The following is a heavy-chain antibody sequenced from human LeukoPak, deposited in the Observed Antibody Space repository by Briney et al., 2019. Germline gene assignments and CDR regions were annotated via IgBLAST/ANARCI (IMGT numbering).Heavy chain of an antibody. CDR2: IYYTGNT. J-gene: IGHJ4*02. CDR3: ARGAHEAAGVLNY. CDR1: GGSVSSSSYY. Sequence: SETLSLTCAVSGGSVSSSSYYWSWIRQPPGKGLEWIGYIYYTGNTNYNPSLKSRVTISIDTSRNQFSLKLSSVTAADTAVYYCARGAHEAAGVLNYWGQGSLVTVSS. V-gene: IGHV4-61*01. D-gene: IGHD6-13*01.